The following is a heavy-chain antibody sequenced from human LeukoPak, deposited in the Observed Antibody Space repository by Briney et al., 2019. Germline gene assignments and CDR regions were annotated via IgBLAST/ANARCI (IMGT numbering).Heavy chain of an antibody. CDR2: INHSGST. J-gene: IGHJ4*02. D-gene: IGHD3-16*02. Sequence: SETLSLTCAIYGGTFSGYYWSWIRQPPAKGLQWIWEINHSGSTTNNPSLKSLVTISVDTSKNQFSLKLSSVTAADTAVYYCARASYYDYVWGSYRFSEFDYWGQGTLVTVSS. V-gene: IGHV4-34*01. CDR1: GGTFSGYY. CDR3: ARASYYDYVWGSYRFSEFDY.